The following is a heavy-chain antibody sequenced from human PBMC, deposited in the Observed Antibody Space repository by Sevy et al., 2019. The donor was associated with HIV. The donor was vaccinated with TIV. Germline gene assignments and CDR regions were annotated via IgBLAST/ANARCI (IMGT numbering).Heavy chain of an antibody. Sequence: GGSLRLSCAASGFTFSSYAMHWVRQAPGKGLEWVAVISYDGSNKYYADSVKGRFTISRDNSKNTLYLQMNSLRAEDTAVYYCARDSAMVTFYYYYYGMDVWGQGTTVTVSS. J-gene: IGHJ6*02. CDR1: GFTFSSYA. V-gene: IGHV3-30*04. D-gene: IGHD5-18*01. CDR2: ISYDGSNK. CDR3: ARDSAMVTFYYYYYGMDV.